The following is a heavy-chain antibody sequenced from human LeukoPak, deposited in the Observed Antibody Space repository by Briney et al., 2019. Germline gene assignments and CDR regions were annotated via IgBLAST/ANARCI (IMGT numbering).Heavy chain of an antibody. CDR2: IYYSGST. CDR3: ARDGYCSGGSCYYYYGMDV. CDR1: GGSISSGGYY. Sequence: PSETLSLTCTVSGGSISSGGYYWSWIRQHPGKGLEWIGYIYYSGSTYYNPSLKSRVTISVDTSKNQFSLKLSSVTAADTAVYYCARDGYCSGGSCYYYYGMDVWGQGTTVTVSS. V-gene: IGHV4-31*03. D-gene: IGHD2-15*01. J-gene: IGHJ6*02.